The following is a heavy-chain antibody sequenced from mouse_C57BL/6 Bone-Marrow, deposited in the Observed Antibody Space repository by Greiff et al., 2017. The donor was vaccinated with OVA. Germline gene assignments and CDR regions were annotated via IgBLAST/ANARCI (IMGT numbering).Heavy chain of an antibody. Sequence: VQLQQSGAELVKPGASVKLSCTASGFNIKDYYMHWVKQRTEQGLEWIGRIDPEDGETKYDPKFQGKATITADTSSNTAYLQLSSLTSEDTAVYYCASDYYRTWFADWGQGTLVTVSA. CDR1: GFNIKDYY. D-gene: IGHD2-1*01. J-gene: IGHJ3*01. CDR3: ASDYYRTWFAD. V-gene: IGHV14-2*01. CDR2: IDPEDGET.